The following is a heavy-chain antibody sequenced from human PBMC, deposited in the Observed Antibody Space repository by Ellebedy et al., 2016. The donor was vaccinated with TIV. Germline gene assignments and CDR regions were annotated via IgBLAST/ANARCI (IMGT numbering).Heavy chain of an antibody. V-gene: IGHV1-8*01. D-gene: IGHD2-15*01. J-gene: IGHJ4*02. CDR2: MNPNSGNT. CDR3: ARDIEGYCGGGSCGPFDY. CDR1: GYTFTSYD. Sequence: AASVKVSCKASGYTFTSYDINWVRQATGQGLEWMGWMNPNSGNTGYAQKLQGRVTMTTDTSTSTAYMELSSLRSEDTAVYYCARDIEGYCGGGSCGPFDYWGQGTLVTVSS.